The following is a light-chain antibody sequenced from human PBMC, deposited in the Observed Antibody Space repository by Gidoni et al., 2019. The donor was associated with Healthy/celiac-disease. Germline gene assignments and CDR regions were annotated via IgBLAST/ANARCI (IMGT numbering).Light chain of an antibody. V-gene: IGKV1-39*01. CDR2: AAS. CDR3: QQSYSTPQT. CDR1: QNISSY. J-gene: IGKJ1*01. Sequence: DIQRTQSPSSLSASVGDRVTITCRASQNISSYLNWYQQKPGKAPKLLIYAASSLQSGVPSRFSGSGSGTDFTLTISSLQPEDFATYYCQQSYSTPQTFXQXTKVEIK.